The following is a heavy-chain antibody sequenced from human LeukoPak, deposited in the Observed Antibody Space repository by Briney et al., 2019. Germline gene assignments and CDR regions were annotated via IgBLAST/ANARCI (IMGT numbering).Heavy chain of an antibody. CDR3: ARGLITDY. J-gene: IGHJ4*02. D-gene: IGHD3-16*01. V-gene: IGHV4-34*01. CDR2: INHSGST. Sequence: PSETLSLTCAAYGGSFSGYYWSWIRQPPGKGLEWIGEINHSGSTNYNPSLKSRVTISVDTSKNQFSLKLSSVTAADTAVYYCARGLITDYWGQGALVTVSS. CDR1: GGSFSGYY.